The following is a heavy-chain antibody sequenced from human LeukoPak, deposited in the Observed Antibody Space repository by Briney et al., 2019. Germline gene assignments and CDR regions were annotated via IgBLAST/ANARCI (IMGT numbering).Heavy chain of an antibody. J-gene: IGHJ6*03. CDR1: GYSFTSYW. Sequence: GESLKISCKGSGYSFTSYWIGWVRQMPGKGLEWMGIIYPDDSDTKYSPSFQGQVTISADKSISTAYLQWSSLKASDTAMYYCARLAFCANAVCFSNYYYSMDVWGRGTTVTVSS. CDR2: IYPDDSDT. CDR3: ARLAFCANAVCFSNYYYSMDV. V-gene: IGHV5-51*01. D-gene: IGHD2-8*01.